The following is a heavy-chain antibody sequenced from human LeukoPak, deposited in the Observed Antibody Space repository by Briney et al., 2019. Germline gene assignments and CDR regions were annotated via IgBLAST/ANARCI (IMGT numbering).Heavy chain of an antibody. Sequence: ASVKVSCKASGYTFTSYGISWVRQAPGQGLEWMGWISAYNGNTNYEQKLQGRVTMTTDTSTSTAYMELRSLRSDDTAVYYCARDGLGFGSAGTPRYYYGMDVWGQGTTVTVSS. D-gene: IGHD6-13*01. CDR1: GYTFTSYG. CDR3: ARDGLGFGSAGTPRYYYGMDV. CDR2: ISAYNGNT. V-gene: IGHV1-18*01. J-gene: IGHJ6*02.